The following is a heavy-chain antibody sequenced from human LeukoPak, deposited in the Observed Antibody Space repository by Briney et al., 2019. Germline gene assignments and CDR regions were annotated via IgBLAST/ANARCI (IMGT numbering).Heavy chain of an antibody. Sequence: GGSLRLSCAASGFTFSSYAMHWVRQAPGKGLEWVTVISYDGSNKSYADSVKGRFTISRDNSKNTLYLQMNSLRAEDTAVYYCARGCSSTSCYIGYYYMDVWGKGTTVTVSS. CDR1: GFTFSSYA. V-gene: IGHV3-30*04. CDR2: ISYDGSNK. J-gene: IGHJ6*03. D-gene: IGHD2-2*02. CDR3: ARGCSSTSCYIGYYYMDV.